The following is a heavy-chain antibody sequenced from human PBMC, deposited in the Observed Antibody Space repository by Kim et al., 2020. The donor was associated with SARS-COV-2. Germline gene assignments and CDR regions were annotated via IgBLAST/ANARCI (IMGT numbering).Heavy chain of an antibody. D-gene: IGHD6-13*01. J-gene: IGHJ4*02. CDR3: ARDGAAAGY. V-gene: IGHV3-21*01. Sequence: YIYYADSVKGRFTITRDNAKNSLYLQMNSLRAEDTAVYYCARDGAAAGYWGQGTLVTVSS. CDR2: YI.